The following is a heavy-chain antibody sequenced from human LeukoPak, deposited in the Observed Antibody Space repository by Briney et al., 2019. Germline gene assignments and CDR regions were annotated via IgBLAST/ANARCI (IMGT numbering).Heavy chain of an antibody. D-gene: IGHD1-7*01. V-gene: IGHV4-59*01. CDR3: ARVLELEYYFDY. CDR1: GGSISSYY. J-gene: IGHJ4*02. Sequence: PSETLSLTCTVSGGSISSYYWSWIRQPPGKGLEWIGYIYYSGSTNYNPSLKSRVTISVDTSKNQFSLKLSSVTAADTAVYYCARVLELEYYFDYWGQGTLVTVSS. CDR2: IYYSGST.